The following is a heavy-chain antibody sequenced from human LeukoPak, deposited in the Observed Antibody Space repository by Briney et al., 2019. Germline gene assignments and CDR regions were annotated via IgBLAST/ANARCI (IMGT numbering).Heavy chain of an antibody. D-gene: IGHD6-19*01. Sequence: GGSLRLSCAASGFTFSKYWMLRVRQAPGKGLESVSRINTDGTVTTYADSVKGRFTVSRDNADNTMFLQMSSVRDEDTAVYYCATKQWLAPPPDSWGQGTPVTVSS. V-gene: IGHV3-74*01. CDR1: GFTFSKYW. J-gene: IGHJ4*02. CDR3: ATKQWLAPPPDS. CDR2: INTDGTVT.